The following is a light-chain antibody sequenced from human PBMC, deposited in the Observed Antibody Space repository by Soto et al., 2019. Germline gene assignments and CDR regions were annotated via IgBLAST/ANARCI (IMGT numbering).Light chain of an antibody. Sequence: EIVMTQSPATLSVSPGGRATLSCRASQSISDTLAWYQQKPGQAPRLLIYSASRRATGFPARFSGSGSGTDFTLTISSLQPDDFATYYCQQYNSYSWTFGQGTKVDIK. CDR2: SAS. J-gene: IGKJ1*01. CDR1: QSISDT. V-gene: IGKV3-15*01. CDR3: QQYNSYSWT.